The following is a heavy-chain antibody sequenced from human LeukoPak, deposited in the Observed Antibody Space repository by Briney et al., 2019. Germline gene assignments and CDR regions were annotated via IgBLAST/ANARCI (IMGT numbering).Heavy chain of an antibody. Sequence: GASVKVSCKASGYTFTSYGISWVRQAPGQGLEWKGWISAYNGNTNYAQKLQGRVTMSTDTSTSTAYMELRSLRSDDTAVYYCARAESSQSYYYYGMDVWGQGTTVTVSS. V-gene: IGHV1-18*01. J-gene: IGHJ6*02. CDR3: ARAESSQSYYYYGMDV. CDR1: GYTFTSYG. D-gene: IGHD6-6*01. CDR2: ISAYNGNT.